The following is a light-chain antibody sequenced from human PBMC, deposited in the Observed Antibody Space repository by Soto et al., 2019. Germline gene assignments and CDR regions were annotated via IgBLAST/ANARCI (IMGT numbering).Light chain of an antibody. Sequence: EIVMTQSPATLSVSPGERATLSCRASQSVSSDLAWYQHKPGQAPRLLIHGASTRATGIPARFSGSGSGTEFTLTISSLQSEDSAVYYCQQYNSWLWTFGQGTKVEIK. J-gene: IGKJ1*01. CDR2: GAS. V-gene: IGKV3-15*01. CDR1: QSVSSD. CDR3: QQYNSWLWT.